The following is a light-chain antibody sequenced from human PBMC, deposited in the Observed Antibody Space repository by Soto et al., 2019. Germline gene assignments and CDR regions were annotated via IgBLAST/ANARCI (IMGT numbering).Light chain of an antibody. CDR3: HQYFRSPIT. J-gene: IGKJ4*01. CDR2: WAT. V-gene: IGKV4-1*01. Sequence: DIVMTHSPDSLAVSLGERATIKCKSIQMFVSNSKNRNHLSWYQQKPGQPPKLLIYWATTRESGVPDRFSGSGSGTDFTLTVSGLQAEDVAIYYCHQYFRSPITFGGGTKVDIK. CDR1: QMFVSNSKNRNH.